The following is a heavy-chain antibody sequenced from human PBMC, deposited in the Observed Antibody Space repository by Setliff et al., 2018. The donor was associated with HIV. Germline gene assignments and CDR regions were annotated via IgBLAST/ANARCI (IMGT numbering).Heavy chain of an antibody. J-gene: IGHJ4*02. CDR2: INPSGGSA. Sequence: ASVKVSCKASGYVFSDYQIHWVRQAPGQGLEWMGIINPSGGSAAYAEKFRGRVTMTSDTSTNTVYMELRSLRSGETAVFYCARDGGDGSGYYYADYWGQGTLVTVSS. CDR3: ARDGGDGSGYYYADY. CDR1: GYVFSDYQ. D-gene: IGHD3-22*01. V-gene: IGHV1-46*01.